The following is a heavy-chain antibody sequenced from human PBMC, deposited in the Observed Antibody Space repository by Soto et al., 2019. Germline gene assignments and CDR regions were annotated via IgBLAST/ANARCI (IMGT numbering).Heavy chain of an antibody. D-gene: IGHD2-8*02. J-gene: IGHJ4*02. V-gene: IGHV4-59*12. CDR2: IYSIGST. CDR1: GGSISGYY. CDR3: ARDKITGLFDY. Sequence: PSETLSLTCTVSGGSISGYYWSWLRQPPGKGLEWIGYIYSIGSTNYNPSLQSRVTISIDTSKNQVSLKVNSVTAADTAVYYCARDKITGLFDYWGQGTLVTVSS.